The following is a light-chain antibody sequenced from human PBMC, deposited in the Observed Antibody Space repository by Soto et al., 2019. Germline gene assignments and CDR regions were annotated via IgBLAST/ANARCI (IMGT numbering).Light chain of an antibody. J-gene: IGLJ2*01. CDR2: RNN. CDR3: AAWDDRLSGRV. Sequence: QAVVTQPPSASGTPGQRVTISCSGSSSNIGSNYVYWYQQLPGTAPKLLIYRNNQRPSGVPDRFSGSKSGTSASLAISGLRYEDEADYYCAAWDDRLSGRVFGGGTKLTVL. V-gene: IGLV1-47*01. CDR1: SSNIGSNY.